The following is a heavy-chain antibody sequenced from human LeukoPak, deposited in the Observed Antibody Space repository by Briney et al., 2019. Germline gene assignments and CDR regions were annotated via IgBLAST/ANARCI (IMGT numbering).Heavy chain of an antibody. CDR1: GGSISSYS. CDR2: IYYSGST. V-gene: IGHV4-59*12. J-gene: IGHJ6*03. Sequence: SETLSLTCTVSGGSISSYSWSWIRQPPGKGLEWIGSIYYSGSTYYNPSLKSRVTISVDTSKNQFSLKLSSVTAADTAVYYCATKSEAGVVPAGYYYYYYMDVWGKGTTVTVSS. D-gene: IGHD2-2*01. CDR3: ATKSEAGVVPAGYYYYYYMDV.